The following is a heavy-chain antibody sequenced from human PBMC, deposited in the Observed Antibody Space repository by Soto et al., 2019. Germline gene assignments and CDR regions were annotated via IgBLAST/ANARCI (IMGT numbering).Heavy chain of an antibody. D-gene: IGHD2-15*01. J-gene: IGHJ6*02. CDR1: GYDFTAYD. CDR2: MNPINGAT. CDR3: GRGPSPRAPSGGTPYYYPMDV. Sequence: SVKVSCKTSGYDFTAYDINWVRQASGQGLEWMGWMNPINGATGSARRFQGRVSMTRNTATGTAYLELTSLRSDDTGVYYCGRGPSPRAPSGGTPYYYPMDVWGQGTTVPVS. V-gene: IGHV1-8*02.